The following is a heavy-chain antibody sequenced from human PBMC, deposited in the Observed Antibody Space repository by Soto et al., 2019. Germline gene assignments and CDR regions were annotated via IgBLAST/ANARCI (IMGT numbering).Heavy chain of an antibody. CDR2: INSDGSNT. Sequence: EVQLVESGGGLVQPGGSLRLSCAASGFPFSVYWMHWVRQAPGKGLVWVSLINSDGSNTRYVDSVKGRFTISRDNAKNTLYLQVSSLRAEDTAVYYCATVGTLWELLSWGQGTLVTVSS. J-gene: IGHJ4*02. CDR1: GFPFSVYW. CDR3: ATVGTLWELLS. V-gene: IGHV3-74*01. D-gene: IGHD1-26*01.